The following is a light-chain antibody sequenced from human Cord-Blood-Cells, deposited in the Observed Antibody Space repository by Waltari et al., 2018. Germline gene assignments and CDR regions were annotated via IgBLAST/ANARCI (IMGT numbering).Light chain of an antibody. CDR3: QQYDNLSWT. J-gene: IGKJ1*01. Sequence: IQMTKSQSPLFASVGARVTITCQASQDISNYLNWYQQKPGKAPKLLIYDASNLETGVPSRFSGSGSGTDFTFTISSLQPEDIATYYCQQYDNLSWTFGEGTKVETK. V-gene: IGKV1-33*01. CDR1: QDISNY. CDR2: DAS.